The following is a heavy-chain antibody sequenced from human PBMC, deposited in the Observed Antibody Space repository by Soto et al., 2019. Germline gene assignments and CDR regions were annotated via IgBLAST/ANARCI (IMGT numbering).Heavy chain of an antibody. CDR3: AILAGGYYGSGRYESGYYYYGMDV. CDR2: ISYDGSNK. Sequence: GGSLRLSCAASGFTFSSYGMHWVRQAPGKGLEWVAVISYDGSNKYYADSVKGRFTISRDNSKNTLYLQMNSLRAEDTAVYYCAILAGGYYGSGRYESGYYYYGMDVWGQGTTVTVSS. D-gene: IGHD3-10*01. V-gene: IGHV3-30*03. CDR1: GFTFSSYG. J-gene: IGHJ6*02.